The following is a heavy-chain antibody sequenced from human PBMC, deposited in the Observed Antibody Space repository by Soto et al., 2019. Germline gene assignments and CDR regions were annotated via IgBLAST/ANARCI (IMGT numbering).Heavy chain of an antibody. Sequence: WGSLRLSCAASGLTFSSYSMSWVRQAPGKGLEWVANIKRDGSEIYYVDSVKGRFTISRDNAKDSLYLQMNSLRAEDTAVYYCARAPYCTGGSCSSRVPDYWGQGTLVTVSS. V-gene: IGHV3-7*03. CDR2: IKRDGSEI. CDR1: GLTFSSYS. CDR3: ARAPYCTGGSCSSRVPDY. D-gene: IGHD2-15*01. J-gene: IGHJ4*02.